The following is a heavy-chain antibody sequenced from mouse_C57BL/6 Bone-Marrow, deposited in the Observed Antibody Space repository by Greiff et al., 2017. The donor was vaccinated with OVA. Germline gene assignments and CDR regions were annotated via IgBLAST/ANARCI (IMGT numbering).Heavy chain of an antibody. CDR3: VTGGPHWYFDV. Sequence: QVQLQQPGAELVRPGSSVKLSCKASGYTFTSYWMHWVKQRPIQGLEWIGKIDPSDSETHYNQKFKDKATLTVDKSSSTAYMQLSSLTSEDSAVYYCVTGGPHWYFDVWGTGTTVTVSS. CDR1: GYTFTSYW. CDR2: IDPSDSET. J-gene: IGHJ1*03. V-gene: IGHV1-52*01.